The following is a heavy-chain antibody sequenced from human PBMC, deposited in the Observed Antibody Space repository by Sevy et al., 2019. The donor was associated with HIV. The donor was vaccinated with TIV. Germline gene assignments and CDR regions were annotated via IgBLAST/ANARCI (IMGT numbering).Heavy chain of an antibody. CDR3: ATAPGYYDSSPFDY. J-gene: IGHJ4*02. Sequence: GGSLRLSCAVSGFTFSNAWMNWVRQAPGTGLQWVGLIKSKIDGETTDYAAPVKGRFTISRDDSKNTVYLQMYSLKTEDTAVYYCATAPGYYDSSPFDYWGPGTLVTVSS. CDR2: IKSKIDGETT. V-gene: IGHV3-15*01. D-gene: IGHD3-22*01. CDR1: GFTFSNAW.